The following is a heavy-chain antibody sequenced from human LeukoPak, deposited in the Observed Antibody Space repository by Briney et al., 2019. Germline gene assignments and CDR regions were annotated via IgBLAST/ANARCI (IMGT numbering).Heavy chain of an antibody. CDR3: AKDSSMSDYVWGSYRPDAFDI. CDR2: ISGSGGST. Sequence: GGSLRLSCAASGFTFSSYAMSWVRQAPGKGLEWVSAISGSGGSTYYADSVKGRFTISRDNSKNTLYLQMNSLRAEDTAVYYCAKDSSMSDYVWGSYRPDAFDIWGQGTMVTVSS. D-gene: IGHD3-16*02. CDR1: GFTFSSYA. J-gene: IGHJ3*02. V-gene: IGHV3-23*01.